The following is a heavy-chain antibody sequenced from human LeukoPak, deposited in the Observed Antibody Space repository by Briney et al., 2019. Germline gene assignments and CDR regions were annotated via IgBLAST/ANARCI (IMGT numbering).Heavy chain of an antibody. CDR2: IHPHGIF. V-gene: IGHV4-34*01. CDR1: GGSISSHS. CDR3: ARGRDRSKAGDH. J-gene: IGHJ4*02. D-gene: IGHD5-24*01. Sequence: SETLSLTCTVSGGSISSHSWSWIRQPPGKGLEWIGEIHPHGIFYYNSSLVSRVTMSIDTSKSQFSLRLTSVTAADTAFYYCARGRDRSKAGDHWGQGSLVTVSS.